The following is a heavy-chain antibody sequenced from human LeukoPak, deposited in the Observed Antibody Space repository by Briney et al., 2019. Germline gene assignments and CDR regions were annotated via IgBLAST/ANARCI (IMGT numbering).Heavy chain of an antibody. Sequence: GGSLRLSCAASGFIFSNYWMHWVRQAPGKGLVWDSRISRDGTSSSYADSVKGRFTISRDNAKNTLYLQMNSLRAEDTAVYYCARGGDILLTPMAFDYWGQGTLVTVSS. V-gene: IGHV3-74*01. CDR1: GFIFSNYW. CDR3: ARGGDILLTPMAFDY. J-gene: IGHJ4*02. CDR2: ISRDGTSS. D-gene: IGHD2-8*02.